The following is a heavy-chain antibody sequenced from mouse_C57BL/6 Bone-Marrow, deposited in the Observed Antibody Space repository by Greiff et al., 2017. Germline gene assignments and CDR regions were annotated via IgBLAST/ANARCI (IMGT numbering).Heavy chain of an antibody. CDR2: IRSGSSTI. CDR1: GFTFSDYG. J-gene: IGHJ3*01. CDR3: ARFAY. V-gene: IGHV5-17*01. Sequence: EVMLVESGGGLVKPGGSLILSCAASGFTFSDYGMHWVRQAPEKGLEWVAYIRSGSSTIYSADTVKGRFTISRDNAKNTLFLQMTSLRSEDTAMYYCARFAYWGQGTLVTVSA.